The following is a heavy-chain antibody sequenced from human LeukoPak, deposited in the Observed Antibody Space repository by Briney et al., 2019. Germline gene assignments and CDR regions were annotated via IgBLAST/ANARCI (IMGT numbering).Heavy chain of an antibody. CDR1: GFTFSSYA. CDR2: ISYDGSNK. J-gene: IGHJ3*02. Sequence: GGSLRLSCAASGFTFSSYAMHWVRQAPGKGLEWVAVISYDGSNKYYADSVKGRFTISRDNSKNTLYLQMNSLRAEDTAVYYCAKEGIVGAIAFDIWGQGTMVTVSS. CDR3: AKEGIVGAIAFDI. V-gene: IGHV3-30*04. D-gene: IGHD1-26*01.